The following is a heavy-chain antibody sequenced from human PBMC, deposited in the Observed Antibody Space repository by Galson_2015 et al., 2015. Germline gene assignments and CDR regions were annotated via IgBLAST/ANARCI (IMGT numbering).Heavy chain of an antibody. V-gene: IGHV4-31*01. CDR3: ARGGRLAYFDY. CDR1: GGSISSGGYY. D-gene: IGHD6-25*01. J-gene: IGHJ4*02. Sequence: TLSLTCTVSGGSISSGGYYWSWIRQHPGKGLEWIGYIYYSGSTYYNPSLKSLVTISVDTSKNQFSLKLSSVTAADTAVYYCARGGRLAYFDYWGQGTLVTASS. CDR2: IYYSGST.